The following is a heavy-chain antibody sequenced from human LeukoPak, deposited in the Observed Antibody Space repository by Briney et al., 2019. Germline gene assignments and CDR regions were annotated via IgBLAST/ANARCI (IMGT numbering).Heavy chain of an antibody. J-gene: IGHJ4*02. CDR3: ARWVVPGTLDH. V-gene: IGHV4-31*03. D-gene: IGHD3-10*01. CDR1: GGSIISGGYY. CDR2: IYYRGRT. Sequence: PSQTLSLTCTVSGGSIISGGYYWSWIRQHPGKGLEWIGYIYYRGRTYYNPSLKSRVTISVDTSKNQFSLNLTSVTAADTAAYYCARWVVPGTLDHWGQGTLVTVPS.